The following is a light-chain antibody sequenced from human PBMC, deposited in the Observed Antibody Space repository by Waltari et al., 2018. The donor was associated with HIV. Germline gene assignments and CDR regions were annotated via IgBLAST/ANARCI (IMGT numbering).Light chain of an antibody. J-gene: IGLJ1*01. Sequence: QSALTQPASVSGSPGQSITIPCTGTSSYVGSYNLVSWYQQHPSKAPKLMIYEVSKRPSGVSNRFSGSKSGNTASLTISGLQAEDEADYYCCSYAGSSTFYVFGTGTKVTVL. CDR1: SSYVGSYNL. V-gene: IGLV2-23*02. CDR3: CSYAGSSTFYV. CDR2: EVS.